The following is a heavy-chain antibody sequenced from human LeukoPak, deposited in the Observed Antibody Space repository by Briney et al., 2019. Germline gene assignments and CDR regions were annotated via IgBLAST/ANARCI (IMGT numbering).Heavy chain of an antibody. D-gene: IGHD6-13*01. Sequence: GGSLRLSCAASGFTFSSYWMSWVRQAPGEGLEWVAKINQDGTEKAYVDSVRGRFTISRDNAKNSPFLQMNSLRAEDTAVYYCARGPLIAAAGTWWGQGTLVTVSS. J-gene: IGHJ4*02. V-gene: IGHV3-7*03. CDR1: GFTFSSYW. CDR2: INQDGTEK. CDR3: ARGPLIAAAGTW.